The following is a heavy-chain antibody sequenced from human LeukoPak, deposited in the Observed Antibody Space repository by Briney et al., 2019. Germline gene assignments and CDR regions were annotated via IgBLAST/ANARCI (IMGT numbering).Heavy chain of an antibody. CDR3: ARVTMVRGVDYYYYGMDV. V-gene: IGHV1-2*02. J-gene: IGHJ6*02. D-gene: IGHD3-10*01. CDR1: GYTFAGYY. Sequence: ASVKVSCKASGYTFAGYYMHWVRQAPGQGLEWMGWINPNSGGTNYAQKLQGRVTMTTDTSTSTAYMELRSLRSDDTAVYYCARVTMVRGVDYYYYGMDVWGQGTTVTVSS. CDR2: INPNSGGT.